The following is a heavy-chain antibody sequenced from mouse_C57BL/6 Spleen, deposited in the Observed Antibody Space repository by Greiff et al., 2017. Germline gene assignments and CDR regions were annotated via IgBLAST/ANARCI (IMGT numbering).Heavy chain of an antibody. CDR1: GYAFSSSW. V-gene: IGHV1-82*01. CDR2: IYPGDGDT. CDR3: ARSPATPGDY. J-gene: IGHJ4*01. Sequence: VQGVESGPELVKPGASVKISCKASGYAFSSSWMNWVKQRPGKGLEWIGRIYPGDGDTNYNGKFKGKATLTADKSSSTAYMQLSSLTSEDSAVYFCARSPATPGDYWGQGTSVTVSS. D-gene: IGHD1-1*01.